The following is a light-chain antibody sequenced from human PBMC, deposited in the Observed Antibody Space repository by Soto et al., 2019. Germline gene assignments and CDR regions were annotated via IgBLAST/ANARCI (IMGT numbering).Light chain of an antibody. CDR2: VGTGGIVG. J-gene: IGLJ2*01. V-gene: IGLV9-49*01. Sequence: QPVLTQPPSASASLGASVTLTCTLSSGYSNYKVDWYQQRPGKGPRFVMRVGTGGIVGSKGDGIPDRFSVLGSGLNRYLTIKNIQEEDESDYHCGADHGSGSNFVVVFGGGTKRTVL. CDR3: GADHGSGSNFVVV. CDR1: SGYSNYK.